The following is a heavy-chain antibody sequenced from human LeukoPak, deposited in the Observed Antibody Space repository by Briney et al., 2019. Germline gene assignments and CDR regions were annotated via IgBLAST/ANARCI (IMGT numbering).Heavy chain of an antibody. J-gene: IGHJ5*02. V-gene: IGHV2-70*11. CDR3: ARSSGVGTWYGDFCNWFDP. D-gene: IGHD4-17*01. CDR1: GFSLSTSGMC. Sequence: SGPALVKPTQTLTLTCTFSGFSLSTSGMCVSWIRQPPGKALEWLARIDWDDDKYYSTSLKTRPTISKDTSKNQVVLTMTNMDPVDTATYYCARSSGVGTWYGDFCNWFDPWGQGTLVTVSS. CDR2: IDWDDDK.